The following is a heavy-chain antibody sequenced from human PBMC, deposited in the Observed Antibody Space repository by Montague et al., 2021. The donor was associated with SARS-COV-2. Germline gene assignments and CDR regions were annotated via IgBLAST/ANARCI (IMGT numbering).Heavy chain of an antibody. Sequence: SETLSLTCALYGGSFNDYYWSWIRQPPGKGLEWIGEINHSGSAKYNPYHPSLRSRATMSADNSKNQFSPNLHSVTAADTAVYYCAGQGGSCATGACHAWGQGTLVTVSS. CDR2: INHSGSA. CDR3: AGQGGSCATGACHA. D-gene: IGHD2-15*01. CDR1: GGSFNDYY. V-gene: IGHV4-34*01. J-gene: IGHJ5*02.